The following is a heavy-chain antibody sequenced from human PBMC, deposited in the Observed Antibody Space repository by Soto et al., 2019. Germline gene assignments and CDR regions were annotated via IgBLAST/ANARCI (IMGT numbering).Heavy chain of an antibody. CDR2: IYYSGST. CDR3: ARETCNWNYEEYNWFDP. J-gene: IGHJ5*02. Sequence: SETLSLTCTVSGGSISSGDYYWSWIRQPPGKGLEWIGYIYYSGSTYYNPSLKSRVTISVDTSKNQFSLKLSSVTAADTAVYYCARETCNWNYEEYNWFDPWGQGTLVTVSS. V-gene: IGHV4-30-4*01. CDR1: GGSISSGDYY. D-gene: IGHD1-7*01.